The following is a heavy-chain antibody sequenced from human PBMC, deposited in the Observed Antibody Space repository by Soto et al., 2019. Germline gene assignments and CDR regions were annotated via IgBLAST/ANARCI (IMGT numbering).Heavy chain of an antibody. J-gene: IGHJ4*02. CDR1: GFTFSSYG. Sequence: PGGSLRLSCAASGFTFSSYGMHWVRQAPGKGLEWVAVIWYDGSNKYYADSVKGRFTISRDNSKNTLYLQMNSLRAEDTAVYYCARSYSSSWYYFDYWGQGTLVTGSS. D-gene: IGHD6-13*01. V-gene: IGHV3-33*01. CDR2: IWYDGSNK. CDR3: ARSYSSSWYYFDY.